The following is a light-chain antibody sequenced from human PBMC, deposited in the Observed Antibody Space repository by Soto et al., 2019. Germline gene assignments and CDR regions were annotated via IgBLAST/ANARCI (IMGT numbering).Light chain of an antibody. V-gene: IGLV2-14*01. J-gene: IGLJ3*02. CDR1: SSDVGGYNY. Sequence: QSVLNQPASVSGSPGQSITISCTGTSSDVGGYNYVSWYQQHPGKAPKLMIYDVSNRPSGVSNRFSGSKSGNTASLTISGLQAEDEADYYCSSYTSSSTLNWVFGGGTKVTVL. CDR3: SSYTSSSTLNWV. CDR2: DVS.